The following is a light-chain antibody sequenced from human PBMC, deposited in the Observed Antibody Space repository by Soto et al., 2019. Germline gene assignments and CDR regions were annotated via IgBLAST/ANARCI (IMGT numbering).Light chain of an antibody. CDR2: GAS. Sequence: ELVLTQSPGTLSLSPGERATLSCSASQSVSSSYLAWYQQKPGQAPRLLIYGASNRATGIPDRFSGSGSGTDFTLTISRLEPEDFAVYFCQQYGSSPPFTFGQGTKVEIK. V-gene: IGKV3-20*01. CDR3: QQYGSSPPFT. CDR1: QSVSSSY. J-gene: IGKJ2*01.